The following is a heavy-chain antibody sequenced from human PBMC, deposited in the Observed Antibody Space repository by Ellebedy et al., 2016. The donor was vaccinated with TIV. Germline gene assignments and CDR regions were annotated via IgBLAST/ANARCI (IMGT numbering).Heavy chain of an antibody. CDR1: GFTFSGYW. V-gene: IGHV3-7*03. CDR2: IKEDGSEA. J-gene: IGHJ4*02. Sequence: PGGSLRLSCAASGFTFSGYWMSWVRQAPGKGLEWVANIKEDGSEAYYVDSVKGRFTISSDNAKNSLYLQMSNLRAEDTAVFYCARAGGRHSTGSGFYWGQGTLVTVSS. CDR3: ARAGGRHSTGSGFY. D-gene: IGHD2-2*01.